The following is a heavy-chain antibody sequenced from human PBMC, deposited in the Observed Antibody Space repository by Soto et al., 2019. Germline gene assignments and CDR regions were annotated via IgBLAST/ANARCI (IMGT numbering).Heavy chain of an antibody. Sequence: ASVKVSCKTSGYIFTDYHVHWVRQAPGQGLEWMGRINPNSGDTHYAQKFQGRVTMTRDTSISTAYMEMTRLRSDDTAIFFCARDRFTSGSDYYDSWGQGTLVTVSS. J-gene: IGHJ4*02. CDR2: INPNSGDT. V-gene: IGHV1-2*06. CDR1: GYIFTDYH. CDR3: ARDRFTSGSDYYDS. D-gene: IGHD1-1*01.